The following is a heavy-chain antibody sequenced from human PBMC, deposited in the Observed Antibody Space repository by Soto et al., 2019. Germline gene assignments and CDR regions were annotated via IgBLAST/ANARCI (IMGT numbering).Heavy chain of an antibody. Sequence: ASVKVSCKASGYTFTSYYMHWVRQAPGQGLEWMGIINPSGGSTRYAQKFQGRVTMTRDTSTSTVYMELSSLRSEDTAVYYCARGRYCSGGSCINYGMEAWDQGTTVVVSS. CDR2: INPSGGST. CDR1: GYTFTSYY. D-gene: IGHD2-15*01. J-gene: IGHJ6*02. CDR3: ARGRYCSGGSCINYGMEA. V-gene: IGHV1-46*01.